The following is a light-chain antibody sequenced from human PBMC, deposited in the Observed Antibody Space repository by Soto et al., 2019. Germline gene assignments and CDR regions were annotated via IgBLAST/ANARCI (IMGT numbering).Light chain of an antibody. V-gene: IGKV3-20*01. CDR2: GAS. CDR3: QLYVDSPPRWT. J-gene: IGKJ1*01. CDR1: QSVSSSY. Sequence: EIVLTQSPGTLCLSPGGRATLSCRASQSVSSSYLAWYQQKPGQAPRLVIYGASSRATGIPDRFSGSGSGTDFTLTISRLEPEDFAVYYCQLYVDSPPRWTFGQGTRGDIK.